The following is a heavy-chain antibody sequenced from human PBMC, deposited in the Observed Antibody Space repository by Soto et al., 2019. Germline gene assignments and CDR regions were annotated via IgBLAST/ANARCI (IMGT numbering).Heavy chain of an antibody. D-gene: IGHD3-10*01. J-gene: IGHJ6*02. CDR3: ARYSGSGSDPNAGYYYYGMDV. CDR1: GGTFSSYA. Sequence: QVQLVQSGAEVKKPGSSVKVSCKASGGTFSSYAISWVRQAPGQGLEWMGGIIPIFGTANYAQKFQGRVTITADESTSTAYMELSSLRSEDTAVYYCARYSGSGSDPNAGYYYYGMDVWGQGTTVTVS. CDR2: IIPIFGTA. V-gene: IGHV1-69*01.